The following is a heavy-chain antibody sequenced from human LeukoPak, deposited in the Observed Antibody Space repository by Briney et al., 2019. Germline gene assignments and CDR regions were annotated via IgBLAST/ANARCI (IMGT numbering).Heavy chain of an antibody. CDR1: GFTFDDFP. CDR3: ARDQGGYSYGLTVYYFDY. D-gene: IGHD5-18*01. CDR2: ISVDGDTK. J-gene: IGHJ4*02. V-gene: IGHV3-43*01. Sequence: GGSLRLSCAASGFTFDDFPMHWVRQQPGKGLEWVSLISVDGDTKYYADSVRGRFTISRDNAKNSLYLQMNSLRAEDTAVYYCARDQGGYSYGLTVYYFDYWGQGTLVTVSS.